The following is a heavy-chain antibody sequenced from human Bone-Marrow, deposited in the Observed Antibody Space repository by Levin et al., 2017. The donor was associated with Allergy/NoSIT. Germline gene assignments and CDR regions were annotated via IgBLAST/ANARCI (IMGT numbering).Heavy chain of an antibody. V-gene: IGHV4-30-2*01. CDR1: GGSISSGGYS. CDR3: ARGWSPLYSSYGRGWFDP. Sequence: PSETLSLTCAVSGGSISSGGYSWSWIRQPPGKGLEWIGYIYHSGSTYYNPSLKSRVTISVDRSKNQFSLKLSSVTAADTAVYYCARGWSPLYSSYGRGWFDPWGQGTLVTVSS. D-gene: IGHD4-11*01. J-gene: IGHJ5*02. CDR2: IYHSGST.